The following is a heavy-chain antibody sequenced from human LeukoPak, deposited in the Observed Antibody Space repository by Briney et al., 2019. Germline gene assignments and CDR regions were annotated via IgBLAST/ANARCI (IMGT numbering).Heavy chain of an antibody. CDR3: ARAIAAGNDY. CDR1: GGCFSGYY. J-gene: IGHJ4*02. D-gene: IGHD6-13*01. CDR2: INHSGST. V-gene: IGHV4-34*01. Sequence: PSETLPLTCAVYGGCFSGYYWSWIRQPPGKGLEWIGEINHSGSTNYNPSLKSRVTISVDTSKNQLSLKLSSVTAADTAVYYCARAIAAGNDYWGQGTLVTVSS.